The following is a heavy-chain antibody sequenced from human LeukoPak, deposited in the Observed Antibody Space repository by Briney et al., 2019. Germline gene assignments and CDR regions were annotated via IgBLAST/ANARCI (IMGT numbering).Heavy chain of an antibody. J-gene: IGHJ4*02. Sequence: GASVKVSCKASGYTFTSYGISWVRQAPGQGLEWMGWISTYNGNTNYAQKLQGRVTMTTDTSTSTAYMELRTLRSDDTAVYYCARLRYFDWSFDYWGQGTLVTVSS. CDR3: ARLRYFDWSFDY. V-gene: IGHV1-18*01. D-gene: IGHD3-9*01. CDR2: ISTYNGNT. CDR1: GYTFTSYG.